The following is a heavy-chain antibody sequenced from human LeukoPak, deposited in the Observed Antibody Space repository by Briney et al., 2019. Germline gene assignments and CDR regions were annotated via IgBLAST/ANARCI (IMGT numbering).Heavy chain of an antibody. V-gene: IGHV3-23*01. J-gene: IGHJ4*02. CDR1: GFTFSTYA. CDR3: AKSISGSYYVGYFDY. CDR2: ISGTGGST. Sequence: GGSLRLSCAASGFTFSTYAMTWVRQAPGKGLEWVSLISGTGGSTYYADSVKGRFTISRDNSKNTLYLQMNSLRAEDMALYYCAKSISGSYYVGYFDYWGQGTLVTVSS. D-gene: IGHD1-26*01.